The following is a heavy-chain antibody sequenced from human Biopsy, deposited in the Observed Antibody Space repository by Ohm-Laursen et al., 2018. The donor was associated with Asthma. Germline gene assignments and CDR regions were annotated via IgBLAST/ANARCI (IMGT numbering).Heavy chain of an antibody. Sequence: SLRLSCAASGFSFSNFAIHWVCQAPGKGLEWVGVISKDASTQDYADSVKGRFTMARDNSKNTLDLQMNSLREEDTAVYYCVRDGTDDAFDIWGQGTVVSVSS. J-gene: IGHJ3*02. D-gene: IGHD1-1*01. CDR1: GFSFSNFA. V-gene: IGHV3-30*01. CDR3: VRDGTDDAFDI. CDR2: ISKDASTQ.